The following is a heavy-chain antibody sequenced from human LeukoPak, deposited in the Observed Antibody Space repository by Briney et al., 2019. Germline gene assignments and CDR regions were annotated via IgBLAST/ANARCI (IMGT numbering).Heavy chain of an antibody. CDR3: APRSSSFGSSGWFDP. CDR1: GGSISSGNYY. CDR2: MYTSGST. J-gene: IGHJ5*02. Sequence: NPSETLSLTCTVSGGSISSGNYYWSWIRQPAGKGLEWIGRMYTSGSTNYNPSLKSRVTISVDTSKNQFSLKLSSVTAADTAVYYCAPRSSSFGSSGWFDPWGQGTLVTVSS. V-gene: IGHV4-61*02. D-gene: IGHD6-6*01.